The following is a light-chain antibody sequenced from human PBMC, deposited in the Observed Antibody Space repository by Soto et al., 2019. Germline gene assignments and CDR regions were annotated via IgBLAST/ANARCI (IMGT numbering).Light chain of an antibody. Sequence: DLQMTQSPSTLSASIGDRVTITCRASQSIGSWLAWYQQKPGKAPKLLIYAASTLQSGVPSRFSGSGSGTEFTLTIRSLQPEDFATYYCQQLNSYPFTVGGGTKVDNK. CDR2: AAS. CDR1: QSIGSW. CDR3: QQLNSYPFT. V-gene: IGKV1-9*01. J-gene: IGKJ4*01.